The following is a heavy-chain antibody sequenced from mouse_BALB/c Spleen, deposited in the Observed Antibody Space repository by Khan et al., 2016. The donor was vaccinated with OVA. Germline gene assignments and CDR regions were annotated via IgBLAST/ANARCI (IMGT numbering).Heavy chain of an antibody. D-gene: IGHD2-3*01. CDR2: ISYSGST. CDR1: GYSITSDYA. J-gene: IGHJ4*01. V-gene: IGHV3-2*02. Sequence: VQLKESGPGLVKPSQSLSLTCTVTGYSITSDYAWNWIRQFPGNKLEWMGYISYSGSTSYNPSLKSRISITRDTSKNQFFLQLNSVTTEDTATXYCARRGDGYYGAMDYWGQGTSVTVSS. CDR3: ARRGDGYYGAMDY.